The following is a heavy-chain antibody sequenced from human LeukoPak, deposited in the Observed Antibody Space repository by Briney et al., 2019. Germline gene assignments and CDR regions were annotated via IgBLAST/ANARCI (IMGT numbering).Heavy chain of an antibody. J-gene: IGHJ4*02. CDR3: ARVGIGYSSDYYFDY. V-gene: IGHV4-34*01. D-gene: IGHD6-25*01. Sequence: SETLSLTCAVYGGSFSGYYWNWIRQPPGKGLEWIGEINHSGSTNYNPSLKSRVTISVDTSKNQFSLKLSSVTAADTAVYYCARVGIGYSSDYYFDYWGQGTLVTVSS. CDR1: GGSFSGYY. CDR2: INHSGST.